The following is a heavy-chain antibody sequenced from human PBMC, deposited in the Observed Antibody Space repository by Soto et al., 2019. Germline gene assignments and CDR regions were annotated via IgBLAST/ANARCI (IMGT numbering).Heavy chain of an antibody. CDR2: IYWNDEA. J-gene: IGHJ4*02. CDR3: AHRIAAPGRTLDY. Sequence: QITLEESGPTLVRPTQTLTLTCTVSGFSLSTDAVGVAWIRQSPGKALEWLALIYWNDEARYKSSLNNRLTITKDTSKNQVVLTMTDMAPLHTATYFCAHRIAAPGRTLDYWGQGILVTVSS. V-gene: IGHV2-5*01. CDR1: GFSLSTDAVG. D-gene: IGHD6-13*01.